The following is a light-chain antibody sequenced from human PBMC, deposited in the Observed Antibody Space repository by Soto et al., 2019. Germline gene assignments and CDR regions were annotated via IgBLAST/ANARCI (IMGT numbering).Light chain of an antibody. J-gene: IGKJ1*01. CDR1: QSISSW. Sequence: DIQMTQSPATLSASVRDRVTITCRASQSISSWLAWYQQKPGKAPKLLIYDASILMSGVPSRFSGSGSGTEFTLTISSLQPDDFATYYCQHYNSYSEAFGQGTKVDI. CDR3: QHYNSYSEA. V-gene: IGKV1-5*01. CDR2: DAS.